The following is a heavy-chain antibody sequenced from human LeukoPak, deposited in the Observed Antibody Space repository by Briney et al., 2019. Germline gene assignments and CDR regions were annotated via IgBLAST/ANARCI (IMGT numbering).Heavy chain of an antibody. J-gene: IGHJ4*02. Sequence: GGSLRLSCAASGFTFSSYAISWVRQAPGKGREWVSAISGSGGSTYYADSVKGRFTISRDNSKNTLYPQMNSLRAEDTAVYYCAKFLPTHIVVANYYFDYWGQGTLVTVSS. V-gene: IGHV3-23*01. CDR2: ISGSGGST. CDR1: GFTFSSYA. CDR3: AKFLPTHIVVANYYFDY. D-gene: IGHD2-21*01.